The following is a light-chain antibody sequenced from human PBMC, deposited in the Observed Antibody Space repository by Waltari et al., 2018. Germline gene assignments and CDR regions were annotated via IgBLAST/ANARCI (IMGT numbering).Light chain of an antibody. V-gene: IGLV1-51*01. CDR2: ANN. J-gene: IGLJ3*02. Sequence: QSVLTQPPSVSAAPGQKVTISCSGSSSNIGKEYVAWYQQLPGTAPKLLIYANNKRTTGSPDRCSGSRSGTSATLGITGLQTGDEADYYCGTWDSSLSAEVFGGGTKVTVL. CDR3: GTWDSSLSAEV. CDR1: SSNIGKEY.